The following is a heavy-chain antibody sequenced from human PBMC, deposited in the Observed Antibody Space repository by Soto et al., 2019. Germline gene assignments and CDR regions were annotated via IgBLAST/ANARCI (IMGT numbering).Heavy chain of an antibody. J-gene: IGHJ4*02. D-gene: IGHD6-6*01. Sequence: ASVKVSCKASGYTFTSYGISWVRQAPGQGLEWMGWVSAYNGNTNYAQKHQGRVTMTTDTSTSTAYMELRSLRSDDTAVYYCARGPPTSLSIALYYFDYWGQGTLVTVS. CDR3: ARGPPTSLSIALYYFDY. CDR1: GYTFTSYG. V-gene: IGHV1-18*01. CDR2: VSAYNGNT.